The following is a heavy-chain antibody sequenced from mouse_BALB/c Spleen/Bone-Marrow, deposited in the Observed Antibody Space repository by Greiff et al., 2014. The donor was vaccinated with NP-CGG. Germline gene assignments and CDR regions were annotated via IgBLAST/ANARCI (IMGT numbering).Heavy chain of an antibody. CDR1: GYSITSGYG. CDR3: AREARTTARFAY. V-gene: IGHV3-1*02. D-gene: IGHD1-2*01. Sequence: EVTLVESGPDLVKPSQSLSLTCTVTGYSITSGYGWHWIRQFPGNKLEWMGYIHYSGSTNYNPSLKSRISITRDTSKNQFFLQLNSVTTEDTATYYCAREARTTARFAYWGQGTLVTVSA. CDR2: IHYSGST. J-gene: IGHJ3*01.